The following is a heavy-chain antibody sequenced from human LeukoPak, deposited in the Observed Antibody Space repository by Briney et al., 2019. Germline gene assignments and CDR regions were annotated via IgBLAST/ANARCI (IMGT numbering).Heavy chain of an antibody. V-gene: IGHV4-38-2*02. CDR2: IYYSGST. J-gene: IGHJ5*02. Sequence: SETLSLTCTVSGYSISSGYYWGWIRQPPGKGLEWIGSIYYSGSTYYNPSLKSRVTISVDTSKNQFSLKLSSVTAADTAVYYCARDRITMVRGVISWFDPWGQGTLVTVSS. D-gene: IGHD3-10*01. CDR1: GYSISSGYY. CDR3: ARDRITMVRGVISWFDP.